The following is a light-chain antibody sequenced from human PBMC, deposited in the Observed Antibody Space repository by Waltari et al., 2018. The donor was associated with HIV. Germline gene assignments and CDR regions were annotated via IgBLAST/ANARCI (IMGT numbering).Light chain of an antibody. CDR1: QSIGSS. CDR2: AAS. V-gene: IGKV1-12*01. J-gene: IGKJ4*01. Sequence: DIQMAQSPSSVTGSVGATVTITCRTSQSIGSSLAWYQHQPGRAPKLLIFAASKLENGVRPRFAGSGAGTYFALTISSLQADDSATYYCQQADSFPHTFGGGTRVEIE. CDR3: QQADSFPHT.